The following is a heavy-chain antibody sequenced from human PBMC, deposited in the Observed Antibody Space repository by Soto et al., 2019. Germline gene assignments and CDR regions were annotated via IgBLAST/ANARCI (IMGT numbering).Heavy chain of an antibody. D-gene: IGHD4-17*01. V-gene: IGHV1-18*01. J-gene: IGHJ6*03. Sequence: ASVKVSCKASGYTFTSFGISWGRQAPGQGLEWMGWISAYNGNTNYAQKLQGRVTMTTDTSTSTAYMELRSLRSDDTAVYYCARVPDYGDYAYYYYYMDVWGKGTTVTVSS. CDR1: GYTFTSFG. CDR2: ISAYNGNT. CDR3: ARVPDYGDYAYYYYYMDV.